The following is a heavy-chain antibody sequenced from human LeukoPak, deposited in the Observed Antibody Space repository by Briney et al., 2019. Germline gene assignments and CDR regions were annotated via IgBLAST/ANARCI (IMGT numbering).Heavy chain of an antibody. V-gene: IGHV4-59*01. CDR2: IYYSGST. CDR1: GGSISSYY. J-gene: IGHJ5*02. D-gene: IGHD2-21*02. CDR3: ARVVTEPWGWFDP. Sequence: PSETLSLTCTVSGGSISSYYWSWIRQPPGKGLEWIGYIYYSGSTNYNPSLKSRVTISVDTSKNQFSLKLSSVTAADTAVYYCARVVTEPWGWFDPWGQGTLVTVSS.